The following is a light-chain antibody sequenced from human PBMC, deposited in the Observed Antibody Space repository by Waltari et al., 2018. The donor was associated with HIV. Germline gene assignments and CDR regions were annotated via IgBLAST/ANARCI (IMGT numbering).Light chain of an antibody. CDR1: SSNIGAGYG. CDR3: QSYDSSLSVVV. CDR2: GNT. V-gene: IGLV1-40*01. J-gene: IGLJ2*01. Sequence: QSVLTQPPSVSGAPGQRVTISCTGSSSNIGAGYGVHWYQQLPGTAPKLLIYGNTNRPSGIPDRFSGSKSDTSAFLAITGLQAEDEADYYCQSYDSSLSVVVFGGGTKLTVL.